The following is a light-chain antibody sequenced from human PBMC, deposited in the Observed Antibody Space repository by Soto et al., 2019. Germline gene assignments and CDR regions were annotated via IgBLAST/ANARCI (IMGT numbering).Light chain of an antibody. Sequence: DIQMTQSPSSLSASVGDRVTITCQASQDINNYLNWYQQKPGKAPKLLIYDASNLETGVPSRVSGSGSGTDFTLTISSLQPEDFATYYCQQSYSTPFTFGPGTKVDIK. CDR1: QDINNY. CDR2: DAS. V-gene: IGKV1-39*01. CDR3: QQSYSTPFT. J-gene: IGKJ3*01.